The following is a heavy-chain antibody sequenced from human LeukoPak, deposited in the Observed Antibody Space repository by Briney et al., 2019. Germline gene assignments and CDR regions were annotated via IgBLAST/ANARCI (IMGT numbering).Heavy chain of an antibody. V-gene: IGHV4-59*08. Sequence: SETLSPTCTVSGGSISSYYWSWIRQPPGKGLEWIGYIYYSGSTNYNPSLKSRVTISVDTSKNQFSLKLSSVTAADTAVYYCARLLPIPRGFFDYWGQGTLVTVSS. CDR1: GGSISSYY. CDR3: ARLLPIPRGFFDY. D-gene: IGHD3-10*01. J-gene: IGHJ4*02. CDR2: IYYSGST.